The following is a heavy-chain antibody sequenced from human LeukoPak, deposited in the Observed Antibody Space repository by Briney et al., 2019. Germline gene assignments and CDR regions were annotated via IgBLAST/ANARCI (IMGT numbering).Heavy chain of an antibody. Sequence: ASVKVSCKASGYTFTGYYMHWVRQAPGQGLEWMGWINPNSGGTNYAQKFQGRVTMTRDTSISTAYMELSRLRSDDTAVYYCAKSYYSYGYFPAFPPQYWGQGTLVTVSS. D-gene: IGHD5-18*01. CDR1: GYTFTGYY. CDR3: AKSYYSYGYFPAFPPQY. CDR2: INPNSGGT. V-gene: IGHV1-2*02. J-gene: IGHJ4*02.